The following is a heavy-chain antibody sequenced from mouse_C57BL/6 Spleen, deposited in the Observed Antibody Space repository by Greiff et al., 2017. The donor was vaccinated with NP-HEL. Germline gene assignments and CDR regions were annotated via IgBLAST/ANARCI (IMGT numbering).Heavy chain of an antibody. Sequence: VQLQESGAELVKPGASVKISCKASGYAFSSYWMNWVKQRPGKGLEWIGQIYPGDGDTNYNGKFKGKATLTADKSSSTAYMQLSSLTSEDSAVYFCARWGGPYYFDYWGQGTTLTVSS. V-gene: IGHV1-80*01. CDR1: GYAFSSYW. D-gene: IGHD1-1*02. CDR2: IYPGDGDT. CDR3: ARWGGPYYFDY. J-gene: IGHJ2*01.